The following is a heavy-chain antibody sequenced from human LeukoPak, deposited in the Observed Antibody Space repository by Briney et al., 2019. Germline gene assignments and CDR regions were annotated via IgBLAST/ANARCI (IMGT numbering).Heavy chain of an antibody. CDR2: IYYSGST. CDR1: GGSISSYY. D-gene: IGHD6-19*01. Sequence: SETLSLTCTVSGGSISSYYWSWIRQPPGKGLEWIGYIYYSGSTNSNTSLKSRVTISVDTSKNQFSLKLSSVTAADTAVYYCGRDSGWYGGGWFDPWGQGALVTVSS. CDR3: GRDSGWYGGGWFDP. J-gene: IGHJ5*02. V-gene: IGHV4-59*01.